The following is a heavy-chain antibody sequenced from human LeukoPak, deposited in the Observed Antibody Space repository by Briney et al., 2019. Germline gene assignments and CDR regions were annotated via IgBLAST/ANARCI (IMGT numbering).Heavy chain of an antibody. CDR2: INPNSGGT. CDR3: ARWGGCSSTSCSNWFDP. Sequence: ASVKVSCKASGYTFTGYYMHWVRQAPGQGLEWMGWINPNSGGTNYAQKFQGRVTMTRDTSISTAYMELSRLRSDDTAVYYCARWGGCSSTSCSNWFDPWGQGTLVTVSS. CDR1: GYTFTGYY. D-gene: IGHD2-2*01. J-gene: IGHJ5*02. V-gene: IGHV1-2*02.